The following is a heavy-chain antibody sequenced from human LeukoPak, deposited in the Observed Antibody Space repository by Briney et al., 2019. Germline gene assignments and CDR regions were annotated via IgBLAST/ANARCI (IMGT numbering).Heavy chain of an antibody. CDR2: ISTYNGDT. CDR1: GYTFTSYG. Sequence: ASVKVSCKASGYTFTSYGISWVRQAPGQGLEWMGWISTYNGDTNYAQKLQGRVTMTTDTSTSTAYMELRSLRSDDTAVYYCARSIRYFDWLLPDYWRQGTLVTVSS. CDR3: ARSIRYFDWLLPDY. D-gene: IGHD3-9*01. V-gene: IGHV1-18*01. J-gene: IGHJ4*02.